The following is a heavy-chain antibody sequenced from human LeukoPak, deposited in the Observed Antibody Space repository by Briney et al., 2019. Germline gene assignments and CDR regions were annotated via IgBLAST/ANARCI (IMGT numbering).Heavy chain of an antibody. D-gene: IGHD3-10*01. CDR2: ISGSGGST. Sequence: GGSLRLSCAASGFTFSSYAMSWVRQAPGKGLEWVSAISGSGGSTYYADSVKGRFTISRDNSKNTLYLQMSSLRAEDTAVYYCAVTGWFGELLNYYYGMDVWGQGTTVTVSS. CDR1: GFTFSSYA. J-gene: IGHJ6*02. CDR3: AVTGWFGELLNYYYGMDV. V-gene: IGHV3-23*01.